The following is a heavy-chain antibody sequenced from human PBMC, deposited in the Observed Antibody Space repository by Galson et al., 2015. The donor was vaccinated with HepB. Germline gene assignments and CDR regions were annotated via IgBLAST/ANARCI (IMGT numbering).Heavy chain of an antibody. CDR1: GDSFRNYW. CDR2: IYPGDSET. J-gene: IGHJ6*02. D-gene: IGHD2-2*01. V-gene: IGHV5-51*01. Sequence: QSGAEVKKPGESLKISCKASGDSFRNYWIGWVRQMPGKGLECMGIIYPGDSETRYSPSFKGQVTLSADKSTNTAYLQWSSLKASDTAMYYCARLGHEGYHYYGMDVWGQGTTVTVSS. CDR3: ARLGHEGYHYYGMDV.